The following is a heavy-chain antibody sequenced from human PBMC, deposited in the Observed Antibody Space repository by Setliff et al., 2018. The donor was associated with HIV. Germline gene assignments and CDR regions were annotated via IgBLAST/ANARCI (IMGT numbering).Heavy chain of an antibody. J-gene: IGHJ4*02. V-gene: IGHV3-11*01. CDR3: ARDLPEYYFDY. CDR1: GFSFSDYY. Sequence: GGSLRLSCAASGFSFSDYYMSWIRQAPGKGLEWVSYISSSGSSIYYADSVKGRFTISRDNAKSSLYLQMNSLRAEDTAVYYCARDLPEYYFDYWGQGTLVTVSS. CDR2: ISSSGSSI.